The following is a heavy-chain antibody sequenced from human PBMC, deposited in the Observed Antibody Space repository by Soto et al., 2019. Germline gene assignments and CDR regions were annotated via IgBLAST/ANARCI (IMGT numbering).Heavy chain of an antibody. J-gene: IGHJ4*02. D-gene: IGHD3-16*01. CDR1: GFTFSSYG. V-gene: IGHV3-33*01. CDR3: AREGSMITFGGDIDY. CDR2: IWYDGSNK. Sequence: QVQLVESGGGVVQPGRSLRLSCAASGFTFSSYGMHWVRQAPGKGLEWVAVIWYDGSNKYYADSVKGRFTISRDNSKNTLYLQMNSLRAEDTAVYYCAREGSMITFGGDIDYWGQGTLVTVSS.